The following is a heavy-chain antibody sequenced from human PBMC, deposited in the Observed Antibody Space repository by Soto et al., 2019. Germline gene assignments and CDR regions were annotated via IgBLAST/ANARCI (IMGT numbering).Heavy chain of an antibody. Sequence: QVQLVESGGGVVQPGRSLRLSCAASGFTFSSYGMHWVRQAPGKGLEWVAVISYDGSNKYYADSVKGRFTISRDNSKNSMYLQMNSLRAEDTAVYYCAKDYGYCSGGSCYSSGWFDPWGQVTLVTVSS. D-gene: IGHD2-15*01. V-gene: IGHV3-30*18. CDR3: AKDYGYCSGGSCYSSGWFDP. J-gene: IGHJ5*02. CDR2: ISYDGSNK. CDR1: GFTFSSYG.